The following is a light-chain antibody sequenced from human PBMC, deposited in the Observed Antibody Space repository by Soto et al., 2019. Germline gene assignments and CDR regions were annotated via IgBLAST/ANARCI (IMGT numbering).Light chain of an antibody. J-gene: IGKJ5*01. CDR3: QQYGSSIT. CDR1: QSVSNN. CDR2: SAS. Sequence: EIVMTQSPATLSVSPGERATLSCRASQSVSNNLAWYQQKPGQAPRLLIYSASIRATGIPARFSGSASGTEFTLTISSLQSEDFAVYYCQQYGSSITFGQGTRLEIK. V-gene: IGKV3-15*01.